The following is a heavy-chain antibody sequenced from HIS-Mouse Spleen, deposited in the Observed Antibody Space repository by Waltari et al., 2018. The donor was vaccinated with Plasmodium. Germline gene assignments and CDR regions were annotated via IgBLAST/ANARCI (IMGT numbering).Heavy chain of an antibody. CDR3: AKDRRSSSWYVDY. V-gene: IGHV3-30*18. D-gene: IGHD6-13*01. CDR1: GFTFRSSG. J-gene: IGHJ4*02. CDR2: ISYDGSNK. Sequence: QVQLVESGVGVVQPGRSLRLPCAASGFTFRSSGMHWVRQAPGKGLEWVAVISYDGSNKYYADSVKGRFTISRDNSKNTLYLQMNSLRAEDTAVYYCAKDRRSSSWYVDYWGQGTLVTVSS.